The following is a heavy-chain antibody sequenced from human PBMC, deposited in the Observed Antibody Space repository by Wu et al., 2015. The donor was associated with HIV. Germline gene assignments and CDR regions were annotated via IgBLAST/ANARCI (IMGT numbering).Heavy chain of an antibody. CDR3: VGTALFRGVAY. J-gene: IGHJ4*02. Sequence: QVQLQESGPELVKSSETLSLTCTVSGGSISNYYWSWIRQSPGKGLEWIGYIYNIETTKYNPSLKSRVTILVDTSKNQFSLKLNSVTAADTAVYYCVGTALFRGVAYWGQGTLVTVSS. D-gene: IGHD3-10*01. CDR1: GGSISNYY. CDR2: IYNIETT. V-gene: IGHV4-59*01.